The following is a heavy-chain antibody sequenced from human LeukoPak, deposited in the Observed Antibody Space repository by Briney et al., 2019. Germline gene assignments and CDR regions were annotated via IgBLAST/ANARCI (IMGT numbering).Heavy chain of an antibody. CDR1: GFTFSSYA. CDR3: AKERTRRRPGSGYYYVYFDY. D-gene: IGHD3-22*01. V-gene: IGHV3-23*01. CDR2: ISGSGGST. Sequence: GGSLRLSCAASGFTFSSYAMSWVRQAPGKGLEWVSAISGSGGSTYYADSVKGRFTISRDNSKNTLYLQMNSLRAEDTAVYYCAKERTRRRPGSGYYYVYFDYWGQGTLDTVSS. J-gene: IGHJ4*02.